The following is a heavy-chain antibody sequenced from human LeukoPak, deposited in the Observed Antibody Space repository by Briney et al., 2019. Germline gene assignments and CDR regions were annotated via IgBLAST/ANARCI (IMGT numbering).Heavy chain of an antibody. D-gene: IGHD2-2*02. CDR3: AGHSFDTVDAFDV. J-gene: IGHJ3*01. Sequence: GESLKISCEASGFNFNNYCVGWVRQMPGKGLEWLGIIYPGDYDTRYSPSFHGRVTISVDKSIRTAYLQRRSLRASDTAMYFCAGHSFDTVDAFDVWGQGTIVTVSA. V-gene: IGHV5-51*01. CDR2: IYPGDYDT. CDR1: GFNFNNYC.